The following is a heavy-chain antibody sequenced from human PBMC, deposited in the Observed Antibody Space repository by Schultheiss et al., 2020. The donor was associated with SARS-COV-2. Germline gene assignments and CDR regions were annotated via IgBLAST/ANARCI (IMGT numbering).Heavy chain of an antibody. CDR3: ARDRDIVVVPAALELYYYYMDV. Sequence: ASVKVSCKASGYTFTSYAMHWVRQAPGQRLEWMGWINAGNGNTKYSQKFQGRVTITRDTSASTAYMELSRLRSDDTAVYYCARDRDIVVVPAALELYYYYMDVWGKGTTVTVSS. J-gene: IGHJ6*03. CDR2: INAGNGNT. D-gene: IGHD2-2*01. CDR1: GYTFTSYA. V-gene: IGHV1-3*01.